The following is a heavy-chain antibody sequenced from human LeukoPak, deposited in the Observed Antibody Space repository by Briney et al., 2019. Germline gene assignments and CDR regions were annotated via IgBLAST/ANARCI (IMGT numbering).Heavy chain of an antibody. Sequence: PGGSLRLSCAASGFTFSSYAMSWVRQAPGKGLEWVSSISNSGGSTYYADSVKGRFTISRDNSKNTLYLQMNSLRAEDTAVYYCANSRSGGVAPASIAYWGQGTLVTVSS. D-gene: IGHD2-2*01. CDR2: ISNSGGST. CDR1: GFTFSSYA. V-gene: IGHV3-23*01. J-gene: IGHJ4*02. CDR3: ANSRSGGVAPASIAY.